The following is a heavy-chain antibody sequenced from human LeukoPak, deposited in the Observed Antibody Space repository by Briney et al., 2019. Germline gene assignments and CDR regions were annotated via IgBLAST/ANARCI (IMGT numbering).Heavy chain of an antibody. D-gene: IGHD5-24*01. CDR2: ISGSGGST. V-gene: IGHV3-23*01. J-gene: IGHJ4*02. CDR3: ARDLGWLQPPAY. Sequence: PGGSLRLSCAASGFTFSSYAMSWVRQAPGKGLEWVSAISGSGGSTYYADSVKGRFTISRDNAKNSLYLQMNSLRAEDTAVYYCARDLGWLQPPAYWGQGTLVTVSS. CDR1: GFTFSSYA.